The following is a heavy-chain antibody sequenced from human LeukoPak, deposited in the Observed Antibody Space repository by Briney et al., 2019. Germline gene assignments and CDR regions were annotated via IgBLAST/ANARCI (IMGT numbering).Heavy chain of an antibody. CDR3: ARHDFWSGYYTFDY. Sequence: SETLSLTCTVSGGSISSYYWSWIRQPPGKGLEWIGYIYYSGSTNYNPSLKSRVTISVDTSKNQFSLKLSSVTAADTAVYYCARHDFWSGYYTFDYWGRGTLVTVSS. CDR1: GGSISSYY. J-gene: IGHJ4*02. CDR2: IYYSGST. V-gene: IGHV4-59*08. D-gene: IGHD3-3*01.